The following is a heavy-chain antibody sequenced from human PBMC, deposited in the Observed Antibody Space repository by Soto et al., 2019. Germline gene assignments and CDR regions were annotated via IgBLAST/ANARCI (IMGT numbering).Heavy chain of an antibody. Sequence: QVQLVQSGAEEKKPGASVKVSCKASGYTFTSYAMHWVRQAPGQRLEWMGWINAGNGNTKYSQKFQGRVTITRDTSATPAYMELGSLRSEGTAVYCGAWSIVVGTALDYWGQGTLVTVSS. CDR3: AWSIVVGTALDY. V-gene: IGHV1-3*05. J-gene: IGHJ4*02. CDR2: INAGNGNT. CDR1: GYTFTSYA. D-gene: IGHD2-21*02.